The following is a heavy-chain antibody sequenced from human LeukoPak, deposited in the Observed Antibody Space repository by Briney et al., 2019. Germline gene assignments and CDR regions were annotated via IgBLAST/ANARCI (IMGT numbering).Heavy chain of an antibody. V-gene: IGHV1-2*02. J-gene: IGHJ6*02. CDR1: GYTFTGYY. CDR2: INPNSGGT. D-gene: IGHD2-15*01. CDR3: ARDRRINCSGGSCSDYYYGMDV. Sequence: ASVKVSCKASGYTFTGYYMHWVRQAPGQGLEWMGWINPNSGGTNYAQKFQGRVTMTRDTSISTAYMELRSLRSDDTAVYYCARDRRINCSGGSCSDYYYGMDVWGQGTTVAVSS.